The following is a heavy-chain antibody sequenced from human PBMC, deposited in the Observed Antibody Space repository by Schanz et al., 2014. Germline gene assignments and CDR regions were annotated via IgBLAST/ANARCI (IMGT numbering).Heavy chain of an antibody. CDR1: GFTFSDYY. CDR2: ISSSSSYT. CDR3: AKVAPAATYLDS. D-gene: IGHD2-2*01. Sequence: QVQLVESGGGLVKPGGSLRLSCAASGFTFSDYYMSWIRQAPGKGLEWVSYISSSSSYTNYADSVKGRFTISRDNAKNSLYLQMNSLRAEDTAVYYCAKVAPAATYLDSWGLGTLVTVSS. J-gene: IGHJ4*02. V-gene: IGHV3-11*05.